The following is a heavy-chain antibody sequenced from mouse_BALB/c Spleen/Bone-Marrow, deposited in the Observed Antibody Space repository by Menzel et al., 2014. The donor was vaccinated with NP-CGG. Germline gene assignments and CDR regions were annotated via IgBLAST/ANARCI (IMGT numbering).Heavy chain of an antibody. CDR3: ARLHYYGHFAY. D-gene: IGHD1-2*01. CDR2: MNPESSTI. V-gene: IGHV4-1*02. CDR1: GFDFSRFW. J-gene: IGHJ3*01. Sequence: DVHLVESGGGLVQPGGSLKLSCAASGFDFSRFWMSWVRQAPGKGLEWIGEMNPESSTINYTPSLKDKFIISRDNAKNTLYLQMSKVRSEDTALYYSARLHYYGHFAYWGQGTLVTVSA.